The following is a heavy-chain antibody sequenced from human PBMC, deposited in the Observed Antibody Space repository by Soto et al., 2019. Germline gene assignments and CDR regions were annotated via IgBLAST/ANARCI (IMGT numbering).Heavy chain of an antibody. J-gene: IGHJ4*02. CDR3: AKEIGSSGYYWEPYFDY. Sequence: PGGSLRLSCAASGFTFSSYGMHWVRQAPGKGLEWVAVISYDGSNKYYADSVKGRFTISRDNSKNTLYLQMNSLRAEDTAVYYCAKEIGSSGYYWEPYFDYWGQGTLVTVSS. V-gene: IGHV3-30*18. CDR1: GFTFSSYG. D-gene: IGHD3-22*01. CDR2: ISYDGSNK.